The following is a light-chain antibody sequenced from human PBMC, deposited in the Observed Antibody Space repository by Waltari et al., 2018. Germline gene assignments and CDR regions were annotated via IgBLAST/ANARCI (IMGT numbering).Light chain of an antibody. Sequence: SYDLTQPSSVSVSPGQTARITCSGDLLANKYTRWFQQKPGQAPVLVIYKDTVRPSGIPERFSGSSSGTTVTLTINGAQAEDEADYYCYSATDNIVLFGGGTKLTVL. CDR2: KDT. V-gene: IGLV3-27*01. CDR1: LLANKY. CDR3: YSATDNIVL. J-gene: IGLJ2*01.